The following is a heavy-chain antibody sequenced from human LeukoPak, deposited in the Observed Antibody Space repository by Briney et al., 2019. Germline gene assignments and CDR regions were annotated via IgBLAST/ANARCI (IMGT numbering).Heavy chain of an antibody. CDR1: GYTFTSYG. J-gene: IGHJ6*03. V-gene: IGHV1-18*01. CDR2: ISSYKGKT. CDR3: SRDYDYGDGGRLYYYMDG. D-gene: IGHD4-17*01. Sequence: ASVKGSCTASGYTFTSYGISWVRPATGQGLEWMGWISSYKGKTNYAHKLQGRVTITKDTSPRTAYKELRRLRSDDTAVYDCSRDYDYGDGGRLYYYMDGWGKGTTVTVSS.